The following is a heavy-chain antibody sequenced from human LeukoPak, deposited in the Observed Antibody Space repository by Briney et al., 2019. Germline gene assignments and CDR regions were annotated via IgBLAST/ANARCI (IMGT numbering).Heavy chain of an antibody. V-gene: IGHV3-48*01. D-gene: IGHD6-13*01. CDR1: GFTFSNYN. J-gene: IGHJ4*02. Sequence: GGSLRLSCAASGFTFSNYNMNWVRQAPGKGLEWISYITLSSGIIYYADSVKGRFTISRDNAKNSLYLQMNSLRAEDTAVYYCARETPYSSSWTVFDYWGLGTLVAVSS. CDR2: ITLSSGII. CDR3: ARETPYSSSWTVFDY.